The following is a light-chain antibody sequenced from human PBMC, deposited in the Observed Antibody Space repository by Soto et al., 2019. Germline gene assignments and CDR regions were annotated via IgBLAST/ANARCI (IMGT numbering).Light chain of an antibody. Sequence: IVMTQSPATLSLSPWEIATLSCRSSPSVAGNLACYTQKPAQAPRLLIYGASTSATGIPTRFSGSGSGTEFTLTVSSLQSEDLAVYYCQQYSYWSTFGQGTKLDI. J-gene: IGKJ2*01. CDR1: PSVAGN. CDR2: GAS. V-gene: IGKV3-15*01. CDR3: QQYSYWST.